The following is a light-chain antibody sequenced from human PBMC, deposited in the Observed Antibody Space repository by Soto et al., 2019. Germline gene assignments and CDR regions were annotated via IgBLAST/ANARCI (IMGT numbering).Light chain of an antibody. CDR1: QSVSSY. CDR2: DAS. CDR3: QQYGSSGT. V-gene: IGKV3-11*01. J-gene: IGKJ1*01. Sequence: EIVLTQSPATLSLSPGERATLSCRASQSVSSYLAWYQQKPGQAPRLLIYDASNRATGIPARFSGSGSGTDFTLTISRLEPEDFAVYYCQQYGSSGTFGQGT.